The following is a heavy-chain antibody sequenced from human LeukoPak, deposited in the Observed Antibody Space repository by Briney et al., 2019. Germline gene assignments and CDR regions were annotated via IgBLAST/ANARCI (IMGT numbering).Heavy chain of an antibody. D-gene: IGHD3-16*01. CDR3: ARHHEYIWGSSVAYYAMDV. V-gene: IGHV4-59*08. J-gene: IGHJ6*02. Sequence: SETLSLTCTVSGGSIDSYYWSWIRQPPGKRLEWIGYLYYAGSTNYNPSLKSRVTISFDTSKNLFSLNLSSVTAADTAVYYCARHHEYIWGSSVAYYAMDVWGQGTTVTVSS. CDR2: LYYAGST. CDR1: GGSIDSYY.